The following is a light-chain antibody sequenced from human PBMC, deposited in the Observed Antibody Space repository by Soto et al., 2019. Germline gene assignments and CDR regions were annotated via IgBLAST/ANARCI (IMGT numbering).Light chain of an antibody. CDR1: SSNIGSNI. CDR3: AAWDDRLTDVR. Sequence: QSALTQPASVSGTPGQRVTISCSGGSSNIGSNIVSWYQLLPGTAPKLLISNNNQRPSGVPDRFSGSKSGTSASLAISGLQSEEEAEYYCAAWDDRLTDVRFGGGTKVTVL. CDR2: NNN. J-gene: IGLJ2*01. V-gene: IGLV1-44*01.